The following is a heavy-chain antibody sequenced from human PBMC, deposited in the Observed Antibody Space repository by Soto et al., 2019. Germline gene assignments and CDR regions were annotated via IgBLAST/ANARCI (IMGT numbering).Heavy chain of an antibody. D-gene: IGHD1-20*01. J-gene: IGHJ6*02. CDR2: ISGSGGST. V-gene: IGHV3-23*01. CDR3: AKTDNAYYYYGMDV. CDR1: GFTFSSYA. Sequence: VGSLRLSCAASGFTFSSYAMSWVRQAPGKGLEWVSAISGSGGSTYYADSVKGRFTISRDNSKNTLYLQMNSLRAEDTAVYYCAKTDNAYYYYGMDVWGQGTTVTVSS.